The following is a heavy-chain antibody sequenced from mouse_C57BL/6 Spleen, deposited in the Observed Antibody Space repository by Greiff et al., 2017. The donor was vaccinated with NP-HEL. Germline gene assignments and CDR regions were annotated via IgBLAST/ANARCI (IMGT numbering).Heavy chain of an antibody. V-gene: IGHV7-3*01. Sequence: EVKLVESGGGLVQPGGSLSLSCAASGFTFTDYYMSWVRQPPGKALEWLGFIRNKANGYTTEYSASVKGRFTISRGNSQSILYLQMNALRAEDSATYYCARDPGLRRGGNYFDYWGQGTTLTVSS. J-gene: IGHJ2*01. CDR2: IRNKANGYTT. CDR1: GFTFTDYY. D-gene: IGHD2-4*01. CDR3: ARDPGLRRGGNYFDY.